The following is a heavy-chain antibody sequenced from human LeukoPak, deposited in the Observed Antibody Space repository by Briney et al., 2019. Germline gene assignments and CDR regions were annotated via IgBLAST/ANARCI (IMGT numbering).Heavy chain of an antibody. CDR2: IWYDGSDK. CDR1: GYTFSSHG. J-gene: IGHJ4*01. D-gene: IGHD2-21*01. CDR3: ARLWGSVSDYFDY. V-gene: IGHV3-33*01. Sequence: PGASLRLSCAVAGYTFSSHGMHWVRQAPGKGLEWVAAIWYDGSDKYYADSVKGRFTISRDNSKNMLYLQMDSLRAEDTALYYCARLWGSVSDYFDYWGHGTLVTVSS.